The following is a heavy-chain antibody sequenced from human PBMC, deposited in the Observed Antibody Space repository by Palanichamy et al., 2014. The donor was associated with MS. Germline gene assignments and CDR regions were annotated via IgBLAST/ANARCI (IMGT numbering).Heavy chain of an antibody. CDR1: GFTFSTYS. V-gene: IGHV3-21*02. Sequence: EVQLVESGGGLFKPGGSLRLSCAASGFTFSTYSMNWVRQAPGKGLEWVSSISGVGGIIYYADALKGRFTISRDNAKNSLSLQINNLRAEDTAVYSCARCRGGGCNGGAFDLWGQGTMVTVSS. J-gene: IGHJ3*01. CDR3: ARCRGGGCNGGAFDL. CDR2: ISGVGGII. D-gene: IGHD2-15*01.